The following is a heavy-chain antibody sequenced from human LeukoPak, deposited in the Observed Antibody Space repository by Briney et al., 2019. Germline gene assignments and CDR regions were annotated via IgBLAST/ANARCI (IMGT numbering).Heavy chain of an antibody. CDR2: INHSGST. CDR3: ARGSYYGSGSYYTSGTLFDY. D-gene: IGHD3-10*01. V-gene: IGHV4-34*01. Sequence: SETLSLTCAVYGGSFSGYYWSWIRQPPGKGLEWIGEINHSGSTNYNPSLKSRVNISVDTSKNQFSLKLSSVTAADTAVYYCARGSYYGSGSYYTSGTLFDYWGQGTLVTVSS. J-gene: IGHJ4*02. CDR1: GGSFSGYY.